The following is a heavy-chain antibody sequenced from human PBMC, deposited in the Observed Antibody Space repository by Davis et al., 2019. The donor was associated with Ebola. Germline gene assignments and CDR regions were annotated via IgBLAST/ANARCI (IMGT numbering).Heavy chain of an antibody. CDR1: GFTFTYYW. Sequence: GESLKISCTASGFTFTYYWINWVRHAPGKGLEWVANIKQDETEKYYADSVRGRFTISRDNTKNSVSLQMDGLTVEDTAVYYFGTLPGGRGVDVWGQGTTVIVSS. J-gene: IGHJ6*02. D-gene: IGHD3-10*01. CDR2: IKQDETEK. CDR3: GTLPGGRGVDV. V-gene: IGHV3-7*01.